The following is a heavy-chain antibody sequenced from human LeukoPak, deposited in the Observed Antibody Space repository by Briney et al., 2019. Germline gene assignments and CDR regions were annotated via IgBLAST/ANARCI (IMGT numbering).Heavy chain of an antibody. CDR3: ARDYYGSGSYDPYYYGMDV. CDR2: INPNSGGT. CDR1: GYTFTGYY. J-gene: IGHJ6*02. Sequence: ASVKVSCKASGYTFTGYYMHWVRQAPGQGLEWMGWINPNSGGTNYAQKFQGRVTMTRDTSISTAYMELSRLRSDDTAVYYCARDYYGSGSYDPYYYGMDVWGQGTTVTVSS. V-gene: IGHV1-2*02. D-gene: IGHD3-10*01.